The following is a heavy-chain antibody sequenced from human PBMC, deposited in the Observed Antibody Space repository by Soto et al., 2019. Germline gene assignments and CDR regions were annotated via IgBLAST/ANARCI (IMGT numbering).Heavy chain of an antibody. CDR2: INPSGGST. CDR3: ARDRIAVAGTGGGYYYYGMDV. V-gene: IGHV1-46*01. CDR1: GYTFTSYY. D-gene: IGHD6-19*01. Sequence: ASVKVSCKASGYTFTSYYMHWVRQAPGQGLEWMGIINPSGGSTSYAQKFQGRVTMTRDTSTSTVYMELSSLRSEDTAVYYCARDRIAVAGTGGGYYYYGMDVWGQGTTVTVSS. J-gene: IGHJ6*02.